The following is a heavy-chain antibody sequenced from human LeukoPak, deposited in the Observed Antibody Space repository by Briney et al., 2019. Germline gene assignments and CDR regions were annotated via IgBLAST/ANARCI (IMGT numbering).Heavy chain of an antibody. V-gene: IGHV3-15*01. J-gene: IGHJ4*02. CDR3: TTDQEEGLYDILSY. CDR1: GGSFSGYY. Sequence: PSETLSLTCAVYGGSFSGYYWSWVRQAPGKGLEWVGRIKSKTDGGTTDYAAPVKGRFTISRDDSKNTLYLQMNSLKTEDTAVYYCTTDQEEGLYDILSYWGQGTLVTVSS. CDR2: IKSKTDGGTT. D-gene: IGHD3-9*01.